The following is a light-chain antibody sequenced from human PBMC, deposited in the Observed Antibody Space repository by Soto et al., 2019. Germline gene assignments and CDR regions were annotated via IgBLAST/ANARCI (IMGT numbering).Light chain of an antibody. CDR1: QSLLHSNGYNY. J-gene: IGKJ1*01. CDR2: GAS. V-gene: IGKV2-28*01. CDR3: QHFGNSLWT. Sequence: DIVVTQSPLTLPVTPGETASISCRSSQSLLHSNGYNYLDWYQQKSGQAPRLLIYGASSRAIHTPDRFSGSGSGTDFTLTISGLEPEDFAVYYCQHFGNSLWTFGQGTKVDI.